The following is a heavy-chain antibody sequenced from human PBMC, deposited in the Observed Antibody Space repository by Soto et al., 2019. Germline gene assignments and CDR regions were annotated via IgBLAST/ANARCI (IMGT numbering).Heavy chain of an antibody. Sequence: QVPLVQSGAEVKKPGASVKVSCKASGYTFTSYGISWVRQAPGQGLEWMGGIIPIFGTANYAQKFQGRVTITADESTSTAYMELSSLRSEDTAVYYCARDLYCSGGSCPRHFQHWGQGTLVTVSS. CDR1: GYTFTSYG. V-gene: IGHV1-69*13. J-gene: IGHJ1*01. CDR2: IIPIFGTA. CDR3: ARDLYCSGGSCPRHFQH. D-gene: IGHD2-15*01.